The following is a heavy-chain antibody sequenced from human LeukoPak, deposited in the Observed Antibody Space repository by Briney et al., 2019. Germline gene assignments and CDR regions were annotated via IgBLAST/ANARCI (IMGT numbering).Heavy chain of an antibody. CDR1: GGSFSGYY. CDR2: INHSGST. J-gene: IGHJ4*02. CDR3: ARDRSVGVLPAPPFDF. V-gene: IGHV4-34*01. D-gene: IGHD6-6*01. Sequence: PSETLSLTCAVYGGSFSGYYWSWIRQPPGKGLEWIGEINHSGSTNYNPSLKSRVTIAVDMSKNQFSLKLSSVTAADTAVYYCARDRSVGVLPAPPFDFWGQGTLVTVSS.